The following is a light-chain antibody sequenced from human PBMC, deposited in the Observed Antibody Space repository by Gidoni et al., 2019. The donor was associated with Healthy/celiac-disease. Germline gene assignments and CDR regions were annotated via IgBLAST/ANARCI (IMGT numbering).Light chain of an antibody. CDR3: QQYNNWPPWT. Sequence: ELVLTQSPATLSVSPGERATLSCRASQSVNRNLAGYQQKPGQAPRLPIYGASTRATGMPARFSGSGSGTELTLTISSLQSEDFAVYYCQQYNNWPPWTFGQGTKVEIK. V-gene: IGKV3-15*01. CDR1: QSVNRN. CDR2: GAS. J-gene: IGKJ1*01.